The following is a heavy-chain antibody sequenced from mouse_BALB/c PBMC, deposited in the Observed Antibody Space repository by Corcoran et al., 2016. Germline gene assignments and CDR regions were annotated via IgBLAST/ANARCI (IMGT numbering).Heavy chain of an antibody. CDR1: GYSFTDYI. CDR2: INPYYGST. CDR3: ARWTDYDYAMDY. Sequence: EIQLQQTGPELVKPGASVKISCKASGYSFTDYIMLWVKQSHGKSLEWIGNINPYYGSTSYNLKFKGKATLTVDKSSSTAYMQLNSLTSEDSAVYYWARWTDYDYAMDYWGQGTSVTVSS. V-gene: IGHV1-39*01. D-gene: IGHD2-4*01. J-gene: IGHJ4*01.